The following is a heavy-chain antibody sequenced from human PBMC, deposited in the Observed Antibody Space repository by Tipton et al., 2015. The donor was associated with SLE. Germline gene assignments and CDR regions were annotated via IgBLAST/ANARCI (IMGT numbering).Heavy chain of an antibody. CDR1: GYTFVAYS. J-gene: IGHJ6*02. D-gene: IGHD3-10*01. CDR2: IHPSGGGT. V-gene: IGHV1-2*02. CDR3: ARVRYYYGSGTPYYGMDV. Sequence: QLVQSGPEVKTPGASVKVSCKPSGYTFVAYSMHWVRQAPGQGLEWIGLIHPSGGGTNYAPKFQGRVTLTRDTSISTAYMELTRLRSDDTAVYYCARVRYYYGSGTPYYGMDVWGQGTTVTVS.